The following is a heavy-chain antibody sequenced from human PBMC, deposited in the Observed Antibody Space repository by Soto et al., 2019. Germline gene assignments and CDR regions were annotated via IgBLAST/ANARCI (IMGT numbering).Heavy chain of an antibody. V-gene: IGHV4-59*01. J-gene: IGHJ6*02. Sequence: LSLTCTVSGGSISSYYWSWIRQPPGKGLEWIGYIYYSGSTNYNPSLKSRVTISVDTSKNQFSLKLSSVTAADTAVYYCARDSRFPQPVGSSWSYYYYGMDVWGQGTTVTVSS. CDR3: ARDSRFPQPVGSSWSYYYYGMDV. CDR1: GGSISSYY. D-gene: IGHD6-13*01. CDR2: IYYSGST.